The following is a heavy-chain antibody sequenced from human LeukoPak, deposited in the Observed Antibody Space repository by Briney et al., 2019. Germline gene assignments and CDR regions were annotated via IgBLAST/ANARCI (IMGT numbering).Heavy chain of an antibody. V-gene: IGHV4-31*03. CDR3: ARATSSSWTGYYFDH. Sequence: SETLSLTCTVSGGSISSGGYYWSWIRQHPGKGLEWIGYIYYSGSTYYNPSLKSRVTISVDTSKNQFSLKLSSVTAADTAVYYCARATSSSWTGYYFDHWGQGTLVTVSS. CDR1: GGSISSGGYY. J-gene: IGHJ4*02. D-gene: IGHD6-13*01. CDR2: IYYSGST.